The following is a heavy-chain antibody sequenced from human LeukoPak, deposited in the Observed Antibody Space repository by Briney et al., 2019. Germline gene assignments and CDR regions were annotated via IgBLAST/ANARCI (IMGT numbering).Heavy chain of an antibody. Sequence: GGSLRLSCAASGFTFSSYAMSWVRQAPGKGLEWVSAISGSGGSTYYADSVKGRFTISRDNAKNSLYLQMNSLRAEDTAVYYCARVPGYYGSGSYYSYYYYYYYMDVWGKGTTVTISS. CDR3: ARVPGYYGSGSYYSYYYYYYYMDV. CDR2: ISGSGGST. CDR1: GFTFSSYA. V-gene: IGHV3-23*01. D-gene: IGHD3-10*01. J-gene: IGHJ6*03.